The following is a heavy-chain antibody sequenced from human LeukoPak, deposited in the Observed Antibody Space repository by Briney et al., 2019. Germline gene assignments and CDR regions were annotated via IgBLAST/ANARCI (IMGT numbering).Heavy chain of an antibody. CDR1: GGSISRYY. CDR2: IYHSGTT. Sequence: SETLSLTCTVSGGSISRYYWRWIRQPPGKGLEWIGYIYHSGTTNFNPSLKSRVTIPVDTSKNQFSLKLSSVTAADPPVYSFPSSHGPLVWCYLQHGRQGTRVTVPS. J-gene: IGHJ1*01. V-gene: IGHV4-59*01. D-gene: IGHD2-21*01. CDR3: PSSHGPLVWCYLQH.